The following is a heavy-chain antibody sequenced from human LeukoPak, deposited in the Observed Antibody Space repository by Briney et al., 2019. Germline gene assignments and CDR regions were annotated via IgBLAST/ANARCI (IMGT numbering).Heavy chain of an antibody. CDR3: ARAQRYFDWLFDY. V-gene: IGHV3-7*01. D-gene: IGHD3-9*01. CDR2: IKQDGSEK. J-gene: IGHJ4*02. Sequence: PGGSLRLSCAASGFTFSSYWMSWVRQAPGKGLEWVANIKQDGSEKYYVDSVKGRFTISRDNAKNSLYLQMNSLRAEDTAVYYCARAQRYFDWLFDYWGQGTLVTVSS. CDR1: GFTFSSYW.